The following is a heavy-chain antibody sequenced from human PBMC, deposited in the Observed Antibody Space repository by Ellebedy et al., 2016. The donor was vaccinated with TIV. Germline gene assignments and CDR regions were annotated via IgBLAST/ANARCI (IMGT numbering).Heavy chain of an antibody. Sequence: GESLKISCAASGFTFSSYWMHWVRQAPGKGLEWVSAISGSGGSTYYADSVKGRFTISRDNSKNTLYLQMNSLRAEDTAVYYCAKSYCSGGSCYSNPFDYWGQGTLVTVSS. V-gene: IGHV3-23*01. CDR3: AKSYCSGGSCYSNPFDY. CDR2: ISGSGGST. D-gene: IGHD2-15*01. J-gene: IGHJ4*02. CDR1: GFTFSSYW.